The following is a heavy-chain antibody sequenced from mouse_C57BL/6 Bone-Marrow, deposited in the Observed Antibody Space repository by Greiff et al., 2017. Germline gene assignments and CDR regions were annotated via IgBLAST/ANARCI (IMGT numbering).Heavy chain of an antibody. V-gene: IGHV5-4*01. J-gene: IGHJ2*01. CDR2: ISDGGSYT. CDR1: GFTFSSYA. Sequence: EVQLVESGGGLVKPGGSLKLSCAASGFTFSSYAMSWVRQTPEKRLEWVATISDGGSYTYYPDNVKGRFTISRDNAKNNLYLQMSHLKSEDTAMYYCARGFFDYWGQGTTLTGSS. CDR3: ARGFFDY.